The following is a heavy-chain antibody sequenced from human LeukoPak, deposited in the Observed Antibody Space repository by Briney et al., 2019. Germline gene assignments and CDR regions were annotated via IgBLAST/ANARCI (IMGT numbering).Heavy chain of an antibody. V-gene: IGHV3-23*01. J-gene: IGHJ4*02. Sequence: GGSLRLSCAASRFTFSNYAMSWVRQAPGKGLEWVSTISGSGGNTYYADSMKGRFTISRDNSKNTLFLQMNSLRGEDTAVYYCTKDPVYGSGQSHPSDYWGQGTLVTVSS. CDR2: ISGSGGNT. CDR3: TKDPVYGSGQSHPSDY. D-gene: IGHD3-3*01. CDR1: RFTFSNYA.